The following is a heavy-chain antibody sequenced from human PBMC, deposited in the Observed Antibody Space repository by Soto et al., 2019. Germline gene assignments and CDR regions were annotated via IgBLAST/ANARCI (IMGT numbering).Heavy chain of an antibody. CDR3: ARAKFESTGWHQFDI. CDR2: VSHSGNT. Sequence: SETLSLTCTVSGGSFTGHFLSWVRQPPGKGLEWIGEVSHSGNTKYYPSLRSQVTLSVDSSKNQISLALTSVTAADTAVYYCARAKFESTGWHQFDIWGQGTLVTVYS. CDR1: GGSFTGHF. V-gene: IGHV4-34*01. D-gene: IGHD7-27*01. J-gene: IGHJ4*02.